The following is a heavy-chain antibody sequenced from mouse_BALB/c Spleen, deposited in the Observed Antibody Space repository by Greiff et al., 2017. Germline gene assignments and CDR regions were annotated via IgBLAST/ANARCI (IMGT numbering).Heavy chain of an antibody. J-gene: IGHJ3*01. CDR3: TRVDYGPWFAY. V-gene: IGHV5-6-4*01. D-gene: IGHD1-1*02. CDR1: GFTFSSYT. CDR2: ISSGGSYT. Sequence: DVQLVESGGGLVKPGGSLKLSCAASGFTFSSYTMSWVRQTPEKRLEWVATISSGGSYTYYPDSVKGRFTISRDNAKNTLYLQMSSLKSEDTAMYYCTRVDYGPWFAYWGQGTLVTVSA.